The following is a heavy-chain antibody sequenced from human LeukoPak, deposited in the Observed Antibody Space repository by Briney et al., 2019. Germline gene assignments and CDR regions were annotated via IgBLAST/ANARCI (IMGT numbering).Heavy chain of an antibody. CDR2: INHSGST. V-gene: IGHV4-34*01. Sequence: GSLRLSCAASGFTFSSYAMSWVRQPPGKGLEWIGEINHSGSTNYNPSLKSRVTISVDTSKNQFSLKLSSVTAADTAVYYCARSGYREGADALDIWGLGTMVTVSS. CDR3: ARSGYREGADALDI. CDR1: GFTFSSYA. J-gene: IGHJ3*02. D-gene: IGHD5-18*01.